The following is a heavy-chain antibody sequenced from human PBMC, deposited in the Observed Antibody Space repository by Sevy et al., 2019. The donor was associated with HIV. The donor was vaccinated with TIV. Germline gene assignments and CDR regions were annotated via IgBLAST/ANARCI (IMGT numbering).Heavy chain of an antibody. CDR2: ISTYSGET. CDR1: GYTFTTYP. J-gene: IGHJ4*02. CDR3: ARDSDGSGHYYADFFDY. D-gene: IGHD3-22*01. Sequence: ASVKVSCKASGYTFTTYPIGWVRQAPGQGLEWMGWISTYSGETRDAQKFQGRATMTTDTSTGTANLDLRSLRSDDTALYYCARDSDGSGHYYADFFDYWGQGTLVTVSS. V-gene: IGHV1-18*01.